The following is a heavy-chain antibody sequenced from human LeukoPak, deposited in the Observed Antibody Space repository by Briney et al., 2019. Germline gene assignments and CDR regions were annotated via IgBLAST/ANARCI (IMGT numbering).Heavy chain of an antibody. CDR1: GYTLTELS. Sequence: ASVKVSCKVSGYTLTELSMHWVRQAPGKGLEWMGGFDPEDGETIYAQKFQGRVTMTEDTSTDTAYMELSSLRSEDTAVYYCATVSDMVRGVIEYYFDYWGQGTLVTVSS. D-gene: IGHD3-10*01. CDR3: ATVSDMVRGVIEYYFDY. CDR2: FDPEDGET. V-gene: IGHV1-24*01. J-gene: IGHJ4*02.